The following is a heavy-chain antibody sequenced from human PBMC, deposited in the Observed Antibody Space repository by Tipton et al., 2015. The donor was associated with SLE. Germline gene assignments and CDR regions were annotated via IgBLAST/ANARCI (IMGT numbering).Heavy chain of an antibody. CDR3: AGAWQGYCSGGTCYVLDY. V-gene: IGHV4-59*11. CDR1: GGSISSHY. D-gene: IGHD2-15*01. CDR2: IYYSGST. J-gene: IGHJ4*02. Sequence: TLSLTCTVSGGSISSHYWSWIRPPPGKGLEWIGYIYYSGSTNYNPSLKSRVTISVDTSKNQFSLKLSSVTAADTAVYYCAGAWQGYCSGGTCYVLDYWGQGTLVTVSS.